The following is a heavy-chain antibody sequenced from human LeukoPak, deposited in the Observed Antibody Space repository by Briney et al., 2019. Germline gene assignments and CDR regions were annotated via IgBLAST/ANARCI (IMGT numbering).Heavy chain of an antibody. D-gene: IGHD5-12*01. V-gene: IGHV3-21*01. CDR3: ARDGTVYSGYDLVY. J-gene: IGHJ4*02. Sequence: PGGSLRLSCAASGFTFSSYNMNWVREAPGKGLEWVSSISSSSSYIYYADSVKGRFTISRDNAKNSLYLQMNSLRAEDTAVYYCARDGTVYSGYDLVYWGQGTLVTVSS. CDR1: GFTFSSYN. CDR2: ISSSSSYI.